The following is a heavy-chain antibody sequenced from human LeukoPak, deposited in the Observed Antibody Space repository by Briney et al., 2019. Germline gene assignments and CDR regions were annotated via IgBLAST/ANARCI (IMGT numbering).Heavy chain of an antibody. CDR1: GFTFGSYA. J-gene: IGHJ4*02. Sequence: GGSLRLSCAASGFTFGSYAMSWVRQAPGKGLEWVSAIIGSGGSTYYADSVKGRFTISRDNSKNTLYLQMNSLRAEDTAVYYCAKDYYYGSGSAGYFDYWGQGTLVTVSS. D-gene: IGHD3-10*01. CDR2: IIGSGGST. CDR3: AKDYYYGSGSAGYFDY. V-gene: IGHV3-23*01.